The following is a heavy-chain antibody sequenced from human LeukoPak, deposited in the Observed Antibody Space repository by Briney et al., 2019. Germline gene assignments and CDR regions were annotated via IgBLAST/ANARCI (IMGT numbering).Heavy chain of an antibody. V-gene: IGHV1-8*01. CDR3: ARGSLGRGYCSGGSCYKGFDY. J-gene: IGHJ4*02. D-gene: IGHD2-15*01. CDR2: MNPNSGNT. CDR1: GYTFTSYD. Sequence: ASVKVSCKASGYTFTSYDINWVRQATGQGLEWMGWMNPNSGNTGYAQKFQGRVTMTRNTSTSTAYMELSSLRSEDTAVYYCARGSLGRGYCSGGSCYKGFDYWGQGTLVTVSS.